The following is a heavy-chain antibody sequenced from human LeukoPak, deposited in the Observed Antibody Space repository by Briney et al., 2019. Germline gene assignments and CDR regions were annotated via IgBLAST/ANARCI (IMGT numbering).Heavy chain of an antibody. CDR2: INWNGGST. CDR1: GFTFDGYG. J-gene: IGHJ4*02. D-gene: IGHD3-9*01. V-gene: IGHV3-20*01. CDR3: ARDRDILTGYHFDY. Sequence: GGSLRLSCAASGFTFDGYGMSWVRQAPGKGLEWVSGINWNGGSTGYADSVKGRFTISRDNAKNSLYLQMNSLRAEDTAVYHCARDRDILTGYHFDYWGQGTLVTVSS.